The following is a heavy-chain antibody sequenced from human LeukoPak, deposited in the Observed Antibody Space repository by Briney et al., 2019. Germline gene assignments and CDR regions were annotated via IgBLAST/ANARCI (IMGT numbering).Heavy chain of an antibody. J-gene: IGHJ5*02. CDR2: MNPNSGNT. D-gene: IGHD2-2*01. V-gene: IGHV1-8*03. CDR3: AREIVVVPAAISGLDP. Sequence: GASVKVSCKASGYTFTGYDINWVRQATGQGLEWMGWMNPNSGNTGYAQKFQGRVTITRNTSISTAYMELSSLRSEDTAVYYCAREIVVVPAAISGLDPWGQGTLVTVSS. CDR1: GYTFTGYD.